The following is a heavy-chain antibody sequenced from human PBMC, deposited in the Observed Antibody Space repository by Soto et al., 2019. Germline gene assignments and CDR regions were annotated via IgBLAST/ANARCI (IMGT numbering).Heavy chain of an antibody. CDR2: IYYSGST. CDR3: ARGLRYFDWLYNLGGMDV. D-gene: IGHD3-9*01. Sequence: LSETLSLTCTVSGGSISSYYWSWIRQPPGEGLEWIGYIYYSGSTNYNPSLKSRVTISVDTSKNQFSLKLSSVTAADTAVYYCARGLRYFDWLYNLGGMDVWGQGTTVTVSS. CDR1: GGSISSYY. V-gene: IGHV4-59*01. J-gene: IGHJ6*02.